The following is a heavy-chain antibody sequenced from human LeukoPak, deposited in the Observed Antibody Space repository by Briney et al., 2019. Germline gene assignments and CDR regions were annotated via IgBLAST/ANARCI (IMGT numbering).Heavy chain of an antibody. V-gene: IGHV3-9*03. CDR2: FSWNSAGI. CDR1: GFTFDDYA. J-gene: IGHJ4*02. CDR3: AKGTRSGTKYYFDY. D-gene: IGHD3-10*01. Sequence: GGSLRLSCAASGFTFDDYAVPSGPRAPGKGQEWVSAFSWNSAGIGYADSVKGRFTISRDNAKNPLYLQMNSLRPEDMVLYYCAKGTRSGTKYYFDYWGQGTLVTVCS.